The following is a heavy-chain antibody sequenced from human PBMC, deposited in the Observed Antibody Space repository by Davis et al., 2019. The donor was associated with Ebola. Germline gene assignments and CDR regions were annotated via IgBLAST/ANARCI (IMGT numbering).Heavy chain of an antibody. J-gene: IGHJ6*04. CDR1: GFTFSDYY. V-gene: IGHV3-11*01. CDR2: ISSSGSTI. Sequence: GESLKISCAASGFTFSDYYMSWIRQAPGKGLEWVSYISSSGSTIYYADSVKGRFTISRDNAKNSLYLQMNSLRAEDTAVYYCASPDHGLRYFDWLLPEKTYGMDVWGKGTTVTVSS. CDR3: ASPDHGLRYFDWLLPEKTYGMDV. D-gene: IGHD3-9*01.